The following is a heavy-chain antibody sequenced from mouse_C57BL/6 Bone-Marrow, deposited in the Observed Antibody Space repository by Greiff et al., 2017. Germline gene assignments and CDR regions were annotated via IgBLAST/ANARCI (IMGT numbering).Heavy chain of an antibody. CDR3: ARWIRHVDY. V-gene: IGHV1-26*01. CDR1: GYTFTDYY. CDR2: INPDNGGT. J-gene: IGHJ2*01. Sequence: EVQLLESGPELVKPGASVKISCKASGYTFTDYYMNWVKQRPGQSLEWIGDINPDNGGTSYNQKFKGKATLTGDKSSSTAYMQLRSLTSEDSAVYYCARWIRHVDYWGQGTTLTVSS.